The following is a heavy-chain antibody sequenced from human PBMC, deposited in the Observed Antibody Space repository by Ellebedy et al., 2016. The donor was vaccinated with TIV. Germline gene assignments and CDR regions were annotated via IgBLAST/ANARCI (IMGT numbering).Heavy chain of an antibody. CDR2: IYTSGST. J-gene: IGHJ6*02. CDR3: AREKGYYNNDMDV. V-gene: IGHV4-61*02. Sequence: SETLSLTXTVSGGSISSSSYYWGWIRQSAGKGLEWIGRIYTSGSTNYNPSLKSRVTMSVDTSKNQFSLKLSSVTAADTAVYYCAREKGYYNNDMDVWGQGTTVTVSS. CDR1: GGSISSSSYY.